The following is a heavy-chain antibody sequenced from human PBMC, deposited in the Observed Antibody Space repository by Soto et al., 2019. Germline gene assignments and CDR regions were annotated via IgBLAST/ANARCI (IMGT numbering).Heavy chain of an antibody. CDR2: IKQDGSEK. J-gene: IGHJ6*02. Sequence: GGSLRLSCAASGFTFSSYWMSWVRQAPGKGLEWVANIKQDGSEKYYVDSVKGRFTISRDNSKNTLYLQMNSLRAEDTAVYYCAKGPLAVAGRVRYYYGMDVWGQGTTVTVSS. CDR3: AKGPLAVAGRVRYYYGMDV. CDR1: GFTFSSYW. V-gene: IGHV3-7*03. D-gene: IGHD6-19*01.